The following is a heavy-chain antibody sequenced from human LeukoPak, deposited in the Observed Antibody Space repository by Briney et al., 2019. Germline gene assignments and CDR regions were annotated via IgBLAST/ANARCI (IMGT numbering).Heavy chain of an antibody. CDR3: ARDGLVGATQGQPVGAFDV. J-gene: IGHJ3*01. CDR2: IYYSGST. CDR1: GGSISSSSYY. V-gene: IGHV4-39*07. D-gene: IGHD1-26*01. Sequence: PSETLSLTCTVSGGSISSSSYYWGWIRQPPGKGLEWIGSIYYSGSTYYNPSLKSRVTISVDTSKNQFSLKLSSVTAADTAVYYCARDGLVGATQGQPVGAFDVWGQGTMVTVSS.